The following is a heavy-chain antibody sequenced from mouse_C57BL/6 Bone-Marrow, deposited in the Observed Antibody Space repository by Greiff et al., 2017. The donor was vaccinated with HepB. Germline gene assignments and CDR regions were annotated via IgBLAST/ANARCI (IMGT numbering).Heavy chain of an antibody. V-gene: IGHV2-5*01. J-gene: IGHJ3*01. Sequence: VKLMESGPGLVQPSQSLSITCTVSGFSFTSYGVHWVRQSPGKGLEWLGVIWRGGSTDYNAAFMSRLSITKDNSKSQVFFKMNSLQADDTAIYYCAGGDGYYDWFAYWGQGTLVTVSA. CDR1: GFSFTSYG. CDR2: IWRGGST. CDR3: AGGDGYYDWFAY. D-gene: IGHD2-3*01.